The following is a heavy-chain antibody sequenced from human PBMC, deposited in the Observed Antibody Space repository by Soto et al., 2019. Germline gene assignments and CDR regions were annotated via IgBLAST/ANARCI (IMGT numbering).Heavy chain of an antibody. CDR1: GYSFTSYW. CDR2: IYPGDSDT. V-gene: IGHV5-51*01. Sequence: GESLKISCKGSGYSFTSYWIGWVRQMPGKGLEWMGIIYPGDSDTRYSPSFQGQVTISADKSISTAYLQWSSLKASDTAMYYCARSDDNILTGYEEGMDVWGQGNTVTVSS. J-gene: IGHJ6*01. CDR3: ARSDDNILTGYEEGMDV. D-gene: IGHD3-9*01.